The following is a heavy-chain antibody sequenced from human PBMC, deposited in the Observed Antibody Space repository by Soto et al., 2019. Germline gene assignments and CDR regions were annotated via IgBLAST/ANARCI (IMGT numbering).Heavy chain of an antibody. CDR2: VIPMLRMT. Sequence: QVQLVQSGAEVRKPGSSVKVSCTASGDTFNFYTISWVRQAPGQGLEWMGRVIPMLRMTNYAQKFQGRVTISADNSTSTAYMSLSSLRSDDTAVYYGATNYDSGSTHFDYWGQGTLVTVSS. D-gene: IGHD3-10*01. V-gene: IGHV1-69*02. CDR3: ATNYDSGSTHFDY. CDR1: GDTFNFYT. J-gene: IGHJ4*02.